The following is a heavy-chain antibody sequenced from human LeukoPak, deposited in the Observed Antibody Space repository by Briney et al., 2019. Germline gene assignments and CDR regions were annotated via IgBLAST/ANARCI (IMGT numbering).Heavy chain of an antibody. CDR1: GFTFDDYG. Sequence: GGSLRLSCAGSGFTFDDYGKRWVRQAPDKGLEGVSRINWNGGSTGYADSVKGRFTISRDNAKNSLYLQMSSLRSEDTALYYCAREFAVADPAFDDWGQGTLVTVSS. CDR2: INWNGGST. D-gene: IGHD6-19*01. V-gene: IGHV3-20*04. CDR3: AREFAVADPAFDD. J-gene: IGHJ4*02.